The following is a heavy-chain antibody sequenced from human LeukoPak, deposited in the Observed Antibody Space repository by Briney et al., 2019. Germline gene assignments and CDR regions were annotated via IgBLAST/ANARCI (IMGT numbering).Heavy chain of an antibody. V-gene: IGHV4-39*01. CDR3: ARHSSSWSPNPDY. CDR2: VYYSGST. Sequence: SETLSLTCAVYGGSFSGYYWGWIRQPPGKGLEWIGTVYYSGSTYYIPSLRGRLTISLDTSKNQFSLRLNSVTAADTAVYYCARHSSSWSPNPDYWGQGTLATVSS. J-gene: IGHJ4*02. CDR1: GGSFSGYY. D-gene: IGHD6-13*01.